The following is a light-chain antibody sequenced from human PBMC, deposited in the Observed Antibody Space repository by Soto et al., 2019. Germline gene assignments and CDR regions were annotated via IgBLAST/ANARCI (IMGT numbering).Light chain of an antibody. CDR3: QVWDISSNHVV. J-gene: IGLJ2*01. Sequence: SYELTQPPSVSVAPGKTVRITCGGNNIGSKSVHWYQQKAGQAPILAMYYDSDRPSGIPERFSDSNSGNTATLTISTVEAGDEADYYCQVWDISSNHVVFGGGTKVTVL. CDR2: YDS. CDR1: NIGSKS. V-gene: IGLV3-21*04.